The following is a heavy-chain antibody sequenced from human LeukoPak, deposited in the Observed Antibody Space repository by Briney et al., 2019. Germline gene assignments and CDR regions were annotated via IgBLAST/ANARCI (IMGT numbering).Heavy chain of an antibody. CDR1: GGSINSGGFY. J-gene: IGHJ4*02. CDR2: IYNSGST. D-gene: IGHD3-16*01. CDR3: ARGGSPFGGLAAQPLVDF. Sequence: PSQTLSLTCSVSGGSINSGGFYWSWIRQHPGKGLEWIGYIYNSGSTHYNPSLKSRVSISVDTSKNQFSLKLSSVTAADTAVYYCARGGSPFGGLAAQPLVDFRGPGTLVTVPS. V-gene: IGHV4-31*03.